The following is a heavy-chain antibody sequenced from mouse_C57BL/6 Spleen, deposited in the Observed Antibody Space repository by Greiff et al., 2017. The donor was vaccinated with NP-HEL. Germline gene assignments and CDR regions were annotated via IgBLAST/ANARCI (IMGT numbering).Heavy chain of an antibody. CDR3: ARPTVVESSLYWYFDV. Sequence: QVQLQQPGAELVKPGASVKMSCKASGYTFTSYWITWVKQRPGQGLEWIGDIYPGSGSTNYNEKFKSKATLTVDTSSSTAYMQLSSLTSEDSAVYYCARPTVVESSLYWYFDVWGTGTTVTVSS. CDR2: IYPGSGST. J-gene: IGHJ1*03. V-gene: IGHV1-55*01. CDR1: GYTFTSYW. D-gene: IGHD1-1*01.